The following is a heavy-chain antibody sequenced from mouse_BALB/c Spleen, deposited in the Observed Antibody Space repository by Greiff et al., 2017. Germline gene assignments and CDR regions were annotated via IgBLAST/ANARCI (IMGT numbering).Heavy chain of an antibody. D-gene: IGHD1-1*01. J-gene: IGHJ4*01. CDR2: ISDGGSYT. Sequence: EVKVVESGGGLVKPGGSLKLSCAASGFTFSDYYMYWVRQTPEKRLEWVATISDGGSYTYYPDSVKGRFTISRDNAKNNLYLQMSSLKSEDTAMYYCARFITPFYAMDYWGQGTSVTVSS. CDR3: ARFITPFYAMDY. CDR1: GFTFSDYY. V-gene: IGHV5-4*02.